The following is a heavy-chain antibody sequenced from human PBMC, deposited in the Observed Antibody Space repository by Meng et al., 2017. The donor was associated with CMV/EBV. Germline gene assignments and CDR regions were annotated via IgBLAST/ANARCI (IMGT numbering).Heavy chain of an antibody. V-gene: IGHV1-2*02. D-gene: IGHD1-26*01. J-gene: IGHJ4*02. Sequence: QGKLGQAGAEVKKPGSSVKVSCKAPGGTLSSYAISWVRKAPGQGLEWMGGINPNSGGTNYAQKFQGRVTMTRDTSISTAYMELSRLRSDDTAVYYCARTPSYSGSQRPFDYWGQGTLVTVSS. CDR1: GGTLSSYA. CDR2: INPNSGGT. CDR3: ARTPSYSGSQRPFDY.